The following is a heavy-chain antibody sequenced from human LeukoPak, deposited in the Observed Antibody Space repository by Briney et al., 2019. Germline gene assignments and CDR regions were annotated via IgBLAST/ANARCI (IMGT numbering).Heavy chain of an antibody. CDR2: ISSSSSYI. CDR3: ARDRPTVTTSDY. V-gene: IGHV3-21*01. CDR1: GFTFSSYS. Sequence: GGSLRLSCAASGFTFSSYSMNWVRQAPGKGLEWVSSISSSSSYIYYADSVKGRFTISRDNAKNSLYLQMNGLRAEDTAVYYCARDRPTVTTSDYWGQGTLVTVSS. J-gene: IGHJ4*02. D-gene: IGHD4-17*01.